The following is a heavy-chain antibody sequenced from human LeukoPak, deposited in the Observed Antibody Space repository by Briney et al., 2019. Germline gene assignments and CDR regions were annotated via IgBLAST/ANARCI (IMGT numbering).Heavy chain of an antibody. Sequence: GGSLRLSCAASGFTFSSYSMNWVRQAPGKGLEWVSSISSSSGSIYYADSVKGRFTISRENAKNSLYLQMNSLRADDTAVYYCARGYSSGAFDYWGQGTLVTVSS. J-gene: IGHJ4*02. V-gene: IGHV3-21*01. D-gene: IGHD6-19*01. CDR3: ARGYSSGAFDY. CDR2: ISSSSGSI. CDR1: GFTFSSYS.